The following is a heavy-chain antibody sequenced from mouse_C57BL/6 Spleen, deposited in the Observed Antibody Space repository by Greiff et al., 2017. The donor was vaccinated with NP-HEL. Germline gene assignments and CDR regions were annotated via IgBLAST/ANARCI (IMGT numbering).Heavy chain of an antibody. CDR2: INPNNGGT. CDR1: GYTFTDYN. J-gene: IGHJ3*01. V-gene: IGHV1-18*01. Sequence: EVQLQQSGPELVKPGASVKIPCKASGYTFTDYNMDWVKQSHGKSLEWIGDINPNNGGTIYNQKFKGKATLTVDKSSSTAYMELRSLTSEATAVYYCARKRGDWFAYWGQGTLVTVSA. CDR3: ARKRGDWFAY.